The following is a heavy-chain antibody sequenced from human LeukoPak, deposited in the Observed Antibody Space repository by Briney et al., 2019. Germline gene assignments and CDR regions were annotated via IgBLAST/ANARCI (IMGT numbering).Heavy chain of an antibody. D-gene: IGHD3-22*01. Sequence: SETLSLTCTVSGGSISGYYWSWIRQPPGKGLEWIGYIYDNGRINYNPSLKSRVTISIDTSKTRFSRRLRSVTAADTAVYYCARTGDSSGYAYYFDYWGQGSLVTVSS. CDR3: ARTGDSSGYAYYFDY. CDR1: GGSISGYY. V-gene: IGHV4-59*01. CDR2: IYDNGRI. J-gene: IGHJ4*02.